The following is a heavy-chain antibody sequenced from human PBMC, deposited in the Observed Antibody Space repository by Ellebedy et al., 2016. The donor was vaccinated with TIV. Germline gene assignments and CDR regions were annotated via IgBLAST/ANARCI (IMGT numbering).Heavy chain of an antibody. Sequence: ASVKVSXXASGGTFSSYAISWVRQAPGQGLEWMGGIIPIFGTANYAQKFQGRVTITADESTSTAYMELSSLRSEDTAVYYCARRASSSWYSVGWFDPWGQGTLVTVSS. CDR2: IIPIFGTA. D-gene: IGHD6-13*01. CDR3: ARRASSSWYSVGWFDP. CDR1: GGTFSSYA. J-gene: IGHJ5*02. V-gene: IGHV1-69*13.